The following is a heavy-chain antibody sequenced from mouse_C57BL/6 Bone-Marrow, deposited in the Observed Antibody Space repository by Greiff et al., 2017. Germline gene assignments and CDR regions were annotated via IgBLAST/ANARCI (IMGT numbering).Heavy chain of an antibody. CDR3: TRPDGYSSYYAMDY. D-gene: IGHD2-3*01. CDR2: IDPETGGS. Sequence: VQLQQSGAELVRPGASVTLSCKASGYTFTDYEMHWVKQTPVHGLEWIGAIDPETGGSAYNQKFKGKAILTADKSSSTAYMELRSLTSEDSAVYYCTRPDGYSSYYAMDYWGQGTSVTVSS. CDR1: GYTFTDYE. J-gene: IGHJ4*01. V-gene: IGHV1-15*01.